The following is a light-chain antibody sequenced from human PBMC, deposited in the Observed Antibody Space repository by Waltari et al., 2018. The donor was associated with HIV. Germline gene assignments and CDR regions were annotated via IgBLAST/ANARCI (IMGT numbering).Light chain of an antibody. CDR3: SSYTSSNTRWV. Sequence: QSALTQPASVSGSPGQSITIPCPGPSSDLGGYNYVSWYQQLPGKAPRVMIFDVSNRPSGVSNRFSGSKSGNTASLTISGLQAEDEADYYCSSYTSSNTRWVFGGGTKLTVL. V-gene: IGLV2-14*03. J-gene: IGLJ3*02. CDR2: DVS. CDR1: SSDLGGYNY.